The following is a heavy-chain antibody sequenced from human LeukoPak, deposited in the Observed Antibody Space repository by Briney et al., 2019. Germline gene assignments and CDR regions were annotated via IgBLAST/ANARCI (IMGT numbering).Heavy chain of an antibody. D-gene: IGHD3-10*01. J-gene: IGHJ4*02. CDR2: FDPEDGET. CDR3: ATGRELFQKAFDY. Sequence: GASVNVSCKVSGYTLTELFMHWVRQAPGKGVEWVGGFDPEDGETIYAQKFQGRVTMTEDTSTDTAYMELSSLRSEDTAVYYCATGRELFQKAFDYWGQGTLVTVSS. V-gene: IGHV1-24*01. CDR1: GYTLTELF.